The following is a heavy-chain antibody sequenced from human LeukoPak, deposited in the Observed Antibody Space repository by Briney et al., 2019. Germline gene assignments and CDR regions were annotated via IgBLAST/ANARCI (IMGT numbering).Heavy chain of an antibody. V-gene: IGHV4-34*01. CDR3: VMFGVAYYMDV. J-gene: IGHJ6*03. CDR2: INHSGST. CDR1: GGSFSGYY. Sequence: SETLSLTCAVYGGSFSGYYWSWIRQSPQKGLEWIGEINHSGSTNYNPSLKSRVTMSVDTSKSQFSLKLSSVTAADTAVYYCVMFGVAYYMDVWGKGTTVTVSS. D-gene: IGHD3-3*01.